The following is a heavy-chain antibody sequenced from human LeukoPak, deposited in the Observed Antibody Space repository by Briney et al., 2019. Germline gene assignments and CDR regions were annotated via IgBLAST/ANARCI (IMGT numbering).Heavy chain of an antibody. V-gene: IGHV3-7*01. CDR2: IKQDGSEK. Sequence: PGGSLRLSCAASGFTFSSHWMTWVRQAPGKGLEWVANIKQDGSEKYYVDSVKGRFTISRDNAKNSLYLQMNSLRAEDTAVYYCARDYSIDIWGQGTMVTVSS. D-gene: IGHD2-15*01. CDR3: ARDYSIDI. J-gene: IGHJ3*02. CDR1: GFTFSSHW.